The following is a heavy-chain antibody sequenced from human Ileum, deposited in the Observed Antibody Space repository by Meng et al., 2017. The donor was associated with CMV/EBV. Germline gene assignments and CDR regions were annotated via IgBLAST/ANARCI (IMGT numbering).Heavy chain of an antibody. Sequence: GESLKISCTASGFTFSTYAMTWVRQAPGKGLEWVSSITTGSTYIHYEASVKGRFTISRDNAKNSLYLQMDSLRAEDSAVYYCARTAGSGPRFKRGFYYGLDVWGQGTTVTVSS. CDR1: GFTFSTYA. D-gene: IGHD3-3*01. J-gene: IGHJ6*02. CDR3: ARTAGSGPRFKRGFYYGLDV. CDR2: ITTGSTYI. V-gene: IGHV3-21*01.